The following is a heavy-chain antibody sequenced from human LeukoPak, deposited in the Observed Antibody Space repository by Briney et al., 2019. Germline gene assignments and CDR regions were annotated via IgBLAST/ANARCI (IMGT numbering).Heavy chain of an antibody. D-gene: IGHD2-2*02. V-gene: IGHV3-23*01. Sequence: GGSLRLSCAASGFIFSSYAMSWVRQAPGKGLEWVSAISGGGGSTYYADSVKGRFTISRDNSKNTLYLQMNSLRAEDTAVYYCAKGYCSSSSCYIGYFDYWGQGTLVTVSS. J-gene: IGHJ4*02. CDR1: GFIFSSYA. CDR2: ISGGGGST. CDR3: AKGYCSSSSCYIGYFDY.